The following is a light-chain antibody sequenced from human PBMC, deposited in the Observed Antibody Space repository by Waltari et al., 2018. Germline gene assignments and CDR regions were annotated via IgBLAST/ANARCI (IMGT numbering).Light chain of an antibody. CDR2: DAS. CDR3: QQRSNWPPYT. V-gene: IGKV3-11*01. CDR1: QSVSSY. J-gene: IGKJ2*01. Sequence: EIVLTQSPATLSLSPGARATLSCRASQSVSSYLAWYQQNTGQAPRLLRYDASNRATGIPARFSGSGSGTDFTLTISSLEPEDFAVYYCQQRSNWPPYTFGQGTKLEIK.